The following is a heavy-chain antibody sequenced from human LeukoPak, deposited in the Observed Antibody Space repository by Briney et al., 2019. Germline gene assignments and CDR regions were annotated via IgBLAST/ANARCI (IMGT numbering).Heavy chain of an antibody. J-gene: IGHJ4*02. Sequence: GESLRLSCAASGFTFSSYWMHWVRQAPGKGLVWVSRIKSDGSSTSYADSVKGRFTSSRDNAKNTLYLQMNSLRAEDTAVYYCARGSSVVGLDWGQGTLVTVSS. CDR2: IKSDGSST. D-gene: IGHD2-15*01. V-gene: IGHV3-74*01. CDR1: GFTFSSYW. CDR3: ARGSSVVGLD.